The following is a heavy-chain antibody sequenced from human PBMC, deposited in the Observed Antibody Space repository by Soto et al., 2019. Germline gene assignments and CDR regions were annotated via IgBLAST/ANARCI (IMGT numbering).Heavy chain of an antibody. D-gene: IGHD3-9*01. Sequence: ASVKVSCKASGYTFPSYDINWVRQATGQGLEWMGWMNPNSGNTGYAQKFQGRVTMTRNTSISTAYMELSSLRSEDTAVYYCARGTGVLRYFDYMDVWGKGTTVTVSS. V-gene: IGHV1-8*01. CDR3: ARGTGVLRYFDYMDV. CDR2: MNPNSGNT. CDR1: GYTFPSYD. J-gene: IGHJ6*03.